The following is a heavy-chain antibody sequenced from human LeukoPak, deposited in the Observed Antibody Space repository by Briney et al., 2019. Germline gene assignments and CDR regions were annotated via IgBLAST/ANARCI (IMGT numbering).Heavy chain of an antibody. J-gene: IGHJ4*02. CDR3: ARHRPYVWGRYREIDY. Sequence: GASVKVSCKASGYTFTGYYMHWVRQAPGQGLEWMGWINPNSGGTNYAQKFQGRVTMTRDTSISTAYMELSRLRSDDTAVYYCARHRPYVWGRYREIDYWGQGTLVTVSS. CDR2: INPNSGGT. CDR1: GYTFTGYY. V-gene: IGHV1-2*02. D-gene: IGHD3-16*02.